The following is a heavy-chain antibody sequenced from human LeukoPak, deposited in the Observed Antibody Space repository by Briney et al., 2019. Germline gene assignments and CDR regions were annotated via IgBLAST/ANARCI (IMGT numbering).Heavy chain of an antibody. J-gene: IGHJ6*04. Sequence: GGSLRLSCAASGFTFSSYAMHWDRQAPGKGLEWVAVISYDGRNKYYADSVKGRFTISRDNAKNSLYLQMNSLRAEDTAVYYCAERGITMIGGVWGKGTTVTISS. CDR1: GFTFSSYA. CDR2: ISYDGRNK. D-gene: IGHD3-10*02. CDR3: AERGITMIGGV. V-gene: IGHV3-30*04.